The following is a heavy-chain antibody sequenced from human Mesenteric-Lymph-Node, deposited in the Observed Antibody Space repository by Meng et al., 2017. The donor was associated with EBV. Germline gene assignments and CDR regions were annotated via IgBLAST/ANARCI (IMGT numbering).Heavy chain of an antibody. Sequence: QLQRSGPAPVNSPQPLSRTLALFGGSTSSGRYYWSWIGQTPGKGLDWFGYIYHSGSTYYTPSLKSRVTIIVDRSKNQFSLKLSSVTAADTAVYYCARGGGEYSGYDPKWLDPWGQGTLVTVSS. V-gene: IGHV4-30-2*01. CDR3: ARGGGEYSGYDPKWLDP. J-gene: IGHJ5*02. D-gene: IGHD5-12*01. CDR1: GGSTSSGRYY. CDR2: IYHSGST.